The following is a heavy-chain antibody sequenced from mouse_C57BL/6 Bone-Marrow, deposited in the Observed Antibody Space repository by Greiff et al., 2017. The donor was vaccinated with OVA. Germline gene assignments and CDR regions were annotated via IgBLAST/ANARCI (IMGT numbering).Heavy chain of an antibody. CDR2: IYPGDGDT. J-gene: IGHJ2*01. CDR3: ARRYGSTPFGY. Sequence: QVQLQQSGPELVKPGASVKISCKASGYAFSSSWMNWVKQRPGKGLEWIGRIYPGDGDTNYNGKFKGKATLTADKSSSTAYMQLSILTSEDSAVYFCARRYGSTPFGYWCQGTTLTVSS. CDR1: GYAFSSSW. D-gene: IGHD1-1*01. V-gene: IGHV1-82*01.